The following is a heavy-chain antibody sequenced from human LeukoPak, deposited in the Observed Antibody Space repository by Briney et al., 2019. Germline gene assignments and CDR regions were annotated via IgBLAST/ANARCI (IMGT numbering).Heavy chain of an antibody. D-gene: IGHD2-15*01. V-gene: IGHV4-4*07. CDR1: GGSIENYY. Sequence: SETLSLTCTVSGGSIENYYWSWIRQSADEGLQWLGRIYGSENSNFNPKFNPSLMSRVTLALDASKNQFSLTLMSVTAADTAVYFCARNRGGSGYYEYWGQGTLVSVSS. CDR2: IYGSENSNFNP. CDR3: ARNRGGSGYYEY. J-gene: IGHJ4*02.